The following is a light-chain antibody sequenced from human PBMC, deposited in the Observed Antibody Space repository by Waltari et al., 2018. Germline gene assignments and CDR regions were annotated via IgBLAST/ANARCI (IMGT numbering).Light chain of an antibody. CDR2: AAS. CDR1: QGISSY. V-gene: IGKV1-8*01. J-gene: IGKJ1*01. CDR3: QQYYSYPRT. Sequence: AIRMTQSRYSLSASTGDRVTITCRASQGISSYLAWYQQKPGKAPKLLIYAASTLQSGVPSRFSGSGSGTDFTLTISCLQSEDFATYYCQQYYSYPRTFGQGTKVEIK.